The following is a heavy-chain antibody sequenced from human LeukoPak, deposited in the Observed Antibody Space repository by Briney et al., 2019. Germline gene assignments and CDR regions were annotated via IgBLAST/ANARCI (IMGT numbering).Heavy chain of an antibody. CDR1: GFTFSSYS. CDR2: ISSSSSYI. J-gene: IGHJ5*02. CDR3: ARALYYDSSGYSGLIVGTTQTNWFDP. D-gene: IGHD3-22*01. Sequence: PGGSLRLSCAASGFTFSSYSMNWVRQAPGKGLEWVSSISSSSSYIYYADSVKGRFTISRDNAKNSLYLQMNSLRAEDTAVYYCARALYYDSSGYSGLIVGTTQTNWFDPWGQGTLVTVSS. V-gene: IGHV3-21*01.